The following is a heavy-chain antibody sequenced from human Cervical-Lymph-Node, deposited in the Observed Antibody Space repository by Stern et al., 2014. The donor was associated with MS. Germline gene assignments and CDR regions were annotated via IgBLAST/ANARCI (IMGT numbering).Heavy chain of an antibody. J-gene: IGHJ6*02. CDR2: IIPIFGTA. CDR1: GGTFSSYA. Sequence: QVQLVQSGAEVKKPGSSVKVSCKASGGTFSSYAISWVRQAPGQGLEWMGGIIPIFGTANYAQKFQGRVTITADESTSTAYMELSSLRSEDTAVYYCASRNRDIVATIDYYGMDVWGQGTTVTVSS. D-gene: IGHD5-12*01. CDR3: ASRNRDIVATIDYYGMDV. V-gene: IGHV1-69*01.